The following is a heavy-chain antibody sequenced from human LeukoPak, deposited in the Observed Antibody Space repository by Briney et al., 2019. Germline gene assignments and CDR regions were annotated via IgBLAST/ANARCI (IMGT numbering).Heavy chain of an antibody. Sequence: GSLRLSCAASKFNFGSFWMNWVRQAPGKGLEWVASMCQDGSEKFYVDSVKGRFTISRDNAKNSLYLQMNSLRPEDTAVYYCARSKYYFDFWGQGTQVTVSS. CDR3: ARSKYYFDF. CDR2: MCQDGSEK. V-gene: IGHV3-7*01. CDR1: KFNFGSFW. D-gene: IGHD5/OR15-5a*01. J-gene: IGHJ4*02.